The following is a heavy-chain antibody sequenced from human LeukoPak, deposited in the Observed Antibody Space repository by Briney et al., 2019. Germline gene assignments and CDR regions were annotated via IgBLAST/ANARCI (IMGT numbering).Heavy chain of an antibody. D-gene: IGHD6-13*01. Sequence: GGSLRLSCAASGFSFEDYGMSWVRQAPGKGLEWVSGINWSGGSTFYADSMKGRFTISRDNAKKYLYLQVNSLRAEDTALYYCARAGGLWYAEAYFAYWGQGTLVTVSS. J-gene: IGHJ4*02. CDR3: ARAGGLWYAEAYFAY. CDR2: INWSGGST. V-gene: IGHV3-20*04. CDR1: GFSFEDYG.